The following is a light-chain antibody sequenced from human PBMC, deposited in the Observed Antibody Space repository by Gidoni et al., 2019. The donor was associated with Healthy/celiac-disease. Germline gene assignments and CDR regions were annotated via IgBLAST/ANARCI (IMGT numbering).Light chain of an antibody. J-gene: IGKJ4*01. CDR1: QSVSSN. Sequence: EIVMTQSPATLSVSPGERATLSCRASQSVSSNLAWYQQKPGQAPRLLIYGASNRATGIPARFSGSGSGTEFTLTISSLQSEDFAAYYCQQYNNWPLTFGGGTKVEIK. CDR2: GAS. V-gene: IGKV3-15*01. CDR3: QQYNNWPLT.